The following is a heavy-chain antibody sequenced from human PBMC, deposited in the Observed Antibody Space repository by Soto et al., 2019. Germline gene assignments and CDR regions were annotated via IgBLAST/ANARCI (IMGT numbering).Heavy chain of an antibody. CDR1: GDSIISGDFY. V-gene: IGHV4-39*01. Sequence: SETLSLTCTVSGDSIISGDFYWGWVRQPPGKGLEWIGSIFYLGSSYYNPSLKSRVTMSVDTSKNQFSLRLRSVTAADTALYFCARHSLALRKNNWFDPWGQGIMVTVSS. J-gene: IGHJ5*02. CDR2: IFYLGSS. CDR3: ARHSLALRKNNWFDP. D-gene: IGHD3-3*02.